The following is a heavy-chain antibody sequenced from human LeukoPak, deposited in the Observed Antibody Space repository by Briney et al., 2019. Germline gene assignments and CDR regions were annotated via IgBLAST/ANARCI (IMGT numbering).Heavy chain of an antibody. CDR3: ARDMAYYDILTGYYLYYFDY. Sequence: GGSLRLSCAASGFTFSDYYISWIRQAPGKGLEWVSYISSSSSYIYYADSVKGRFTISGDNAKNSLYLQMNSLRAEDTAVYYCARDMAYYDILTGYYLYYFDYWGQGTLVTVSS. J-gene: IGHJ4*02. CDR2: ISSSSSYI. CDR1: GFTFSDYY. V-gene: IGHV3-11*06. D-gene: IGHD3-9*01.